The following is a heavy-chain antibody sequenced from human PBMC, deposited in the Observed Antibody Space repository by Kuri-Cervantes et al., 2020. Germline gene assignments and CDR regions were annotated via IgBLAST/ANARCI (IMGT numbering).Heavy chain of an antibody. Sequence: GSLRLSCTVSGGSISSYYWSWIRQPAGKGLEWIGRIYTSGITNYNPSLTSRVTMSLDTSKNQFSLKLSSVTAADTAVYYCARGRYDSSGYYYRGHFDYWGQGTLVTVSS. CDR1: GGSISSYY. CDR3: ARGRYDSSGYYYRGHFDY. V-gene: IGHV4-4*07. CDR2: IYTSGIT. D-gene: IGHD3-22*01. J-gene: IGHJ4*02.